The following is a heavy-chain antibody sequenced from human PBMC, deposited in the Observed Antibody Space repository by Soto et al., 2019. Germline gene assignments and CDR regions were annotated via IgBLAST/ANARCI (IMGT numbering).Heavy chain of an antibody. J-gene: IGHJ4*02. CDR3: GVVVVPAAVHY. CDR1: SASISATNW. CDR2: IYHSGST. Sequence: QVQLQESGPGLVKPSGTLSLTCAVSSASISATNWWSWVRQPPGKGLEWIGQIYHSGSTNYNPSRKSRATISVDTSKNQFSLDLSSVTAADTAVYYCGVVVVPAAVHYWGQGTLVTVSS. D-gene: IGHD2-2*01. V-gene: IGHV4-4*02.